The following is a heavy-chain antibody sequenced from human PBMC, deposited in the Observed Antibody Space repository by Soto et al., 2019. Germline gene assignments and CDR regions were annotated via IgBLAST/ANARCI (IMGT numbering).Heavy chain of an antibody. J-gene: IGHJ6*02. CDR3: ARDPPYDILTGSYYYYGMDV. CDR1: GYTFTSYD. V-gene: IGHV1-8*01. CDR2: MNPNSGNT. Sequence: QVQLVQSGAEVKKPGASVKVSCKASGYTFTSYDINWVRQATGQGLEWMGWMNPNSGNTGYAQKFQGRVTMTRNTSISTAYMERSSLRSEDTAVYYCARDPPYDILTGSYYYYGMDVWGQGTTVTVSS. D-gene: IGHD3-9*01.